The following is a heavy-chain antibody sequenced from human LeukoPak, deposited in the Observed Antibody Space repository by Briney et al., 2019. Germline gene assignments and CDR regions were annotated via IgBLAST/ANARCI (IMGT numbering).Heavy chain of an antibody. Sequence: SETLSLTCTVSGGSISSGDYYWSWIRQPPGKGLEWIGYIYYSGSTYYNPSLKSRVTISVDTSKNQFSLKLSSVTAADTAVYYCARIGVYYYSYYMDVWGEGTTVTVSS. D-gene: IGHD3-10*01. CDR3: ARIGVYYYSYYMDV. V-gene: IGHV4-30-4*08. CDR2: IYYSGST. CDR1: GGSISSGDYY. J-gene: IGHJ6*03.